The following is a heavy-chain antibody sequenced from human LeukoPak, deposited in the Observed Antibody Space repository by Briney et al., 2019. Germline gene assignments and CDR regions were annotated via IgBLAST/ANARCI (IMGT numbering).Heavy chain of an antibody. Sequence: SVKVSCKASGGTFSSYAISWVRQAPGQGLEWMGGIIPIFGTANYAQKFQGRVTITTDESASTAYMELSSLRSEDTAVYYCARVSRGVTIFGNNWFDPWGQGTLVTVSS. CDR1: GGTFSSYA. CDR2: IIPIFGTA. V-gene: IGHV1-69*05. J-gene: IGHJ5*02. D-gene: IGHD3-3*01. CDR3: ARVSRGVTIFGNNWFDP.